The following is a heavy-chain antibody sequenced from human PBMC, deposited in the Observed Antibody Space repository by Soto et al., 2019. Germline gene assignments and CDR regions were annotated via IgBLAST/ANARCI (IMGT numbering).Heavy chain of an antibody. Sequence: QLQLQESGPGLVKPSETLSLTCTVSGGSISSNHCYWGWIRRPPGKGLEWIGSIYYSWHTYYNPSLKSRVTISVDTSKNRFSLKLSSVTAADTAVYYCARITVAGKRGDYWGQGTLVTVSS. CDR3: ARITVAGKRGDY. D-gene: IGHD6-19*01. J-gene: IGHJ4*02. CDR1: GGSISSNHCY. CDR2: IYYSWHT. V-gene: IGHV4-39*02.